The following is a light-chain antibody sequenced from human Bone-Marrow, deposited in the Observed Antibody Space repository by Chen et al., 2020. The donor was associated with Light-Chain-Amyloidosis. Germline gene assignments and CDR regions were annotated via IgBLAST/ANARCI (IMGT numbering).Light chain of an antibody. J-gene: IGLJ2*01. V-gene: IGLV2-23*02. CDR1: SSDIGSYNL. CDR3: CSFAGTSTPL. CDR2: EVT. Sequence: QSALTQPASVSGSPGRSTTISCTGTSSDIGSYNLVSWYQQHPGKAPQLLIYEVTQRPSGVSGRFSGSKSGNTASLTISGLRTDDEAYYFCCSFAGTSTPLFGGGSKLTV.